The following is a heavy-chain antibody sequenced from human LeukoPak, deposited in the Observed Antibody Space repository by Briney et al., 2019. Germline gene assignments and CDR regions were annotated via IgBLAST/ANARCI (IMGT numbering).Heavy chain of an antibody. D-gene: IGHD3-3*01. CDR3: ARAFGYYDFWSRYSN. J-gene: IGHJ4*02. V-gene: IGHV3-53*01. CDR2: IYSGGST. Sequence: GGSLRLSCAASGFTVSSNYMSWVRQAPGKGLEWVSVIYSGGSTYYADSVKGRFTISRDNSKNTLYLQMNSLRAEDTAVYYCARAFGYYDFWSRYSNWGQGTLVTVSS. CDR1: GFTVSSNY.